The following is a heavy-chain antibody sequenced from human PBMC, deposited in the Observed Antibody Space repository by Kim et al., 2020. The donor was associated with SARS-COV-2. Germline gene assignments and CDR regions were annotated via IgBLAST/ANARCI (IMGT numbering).Heavy chain of an antibody. V-gene: IGHV4-34*01. J-gene: IGHJ4*02. CDR2: INHSGST. Sequence: SETLSLTCAVYGGSFSGYYWSWIRQPPGKGLEWIGEINHSGSTNYNPYLKSRVTISVDTSKNQISLKLSSVTAADTAVYYCARARRIGIAVAGIRGGWNYWGQGTLVTVSS. D-gene: IGHD6-19*01. CDR3: ARARRIGIAVAGIRGGWNY. CDR1: GGSFSGYY.